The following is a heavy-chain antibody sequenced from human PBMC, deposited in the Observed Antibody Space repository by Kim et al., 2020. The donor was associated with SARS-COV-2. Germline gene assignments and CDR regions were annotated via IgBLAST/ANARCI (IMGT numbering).Heavy chain of an antibody. V-gene: IGHV1-69*04. CDR3: ARPNLYSRYFDY. CDR1: GGTFSSYA. Sequence: SVKVSCKASGGTFSSYAISWVRQAPGQGLEWMGRIIPILGIANYAQKFQGRVTITADKSTSTAYMELNSLRSEDTAVYYCARPNLYSRYFDYWGQGTLVTVSS. CDR2: IIPILGIA. J-gene: IGHJ4*02. D-gene: IGHD4-4*01.